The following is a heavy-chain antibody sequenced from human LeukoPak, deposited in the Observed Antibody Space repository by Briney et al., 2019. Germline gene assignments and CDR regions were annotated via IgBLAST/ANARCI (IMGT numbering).Heavy chain of an antibody. J-gene: IGHJ5*02. D-gene: IGHD2-2*01. CDR2: INHSGST. V-gene: IGHV4-34*01. Sequence: PSETLSLTCAVYGGSFSGYYWSWIRQPPGKGLEWIGEINHSGSTYYNPSLKSRVTISVDTSKNQFSLKLSSVTAADTAVYYCASRVPAAIVGWFDPWGQGTLVTVSS. CDR1: GGSFSGYY. CDR3: ASRVPAAIVGWFDP.